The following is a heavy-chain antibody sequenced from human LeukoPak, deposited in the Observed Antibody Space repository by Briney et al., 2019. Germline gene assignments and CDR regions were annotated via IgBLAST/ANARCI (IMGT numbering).Heavy chain of an antibody. V-gene: IGHV3-23*01. J-gene: IGHJ4*02. CDR1: GFTFTTYP. D-gene: IGHD2-8*01. Sequence: GGPLRLSCAASGFTFTTYPMSWVRQAPGKGLEWASAISASGGGTYYADSVKGRFTISRDNSRSTVFLQMSSLRAEDTAVYYCAKAPHCPNDVCRYFDYWGQGILVTVSS. CDR2: ISASGGGT. CDR3: AKAPHCPNDVCRYFDY.